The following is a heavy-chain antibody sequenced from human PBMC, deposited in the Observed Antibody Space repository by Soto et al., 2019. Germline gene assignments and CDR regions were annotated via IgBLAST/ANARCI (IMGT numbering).Heavy chain of an antibody. J-gene: IGHJ4*02. CDR1: GYSFTSYW. D-gene: IGHD6-19*01. CDR3: ARHLEYSSGSSEAGH. CDR2: IDPSDSYT. Sequence: GESLKISCKGSGYSFTSYWISWVRQMPGKGLEWMGRIDPSDSYTNYSPSFQGHVTISADKSISTAYLQWSSLKASDTAMYYCARHLEYSSGSSEAGHWGQGTQVTVSS. V-gene: IGHV5-10-1*01.